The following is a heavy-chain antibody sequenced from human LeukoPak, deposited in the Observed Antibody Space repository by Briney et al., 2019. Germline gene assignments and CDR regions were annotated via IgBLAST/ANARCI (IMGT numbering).Heavy chain of an antibody. CDR1: GGSISDYY. CDR2: IYNTGNT. Sequence: SETLSLTCTVSGGSISDYYWSWIRQSAGRGLEWIGRIYNTGNTNYNPSLKSRVTMSLDTSKNQFSLRLNSVTAADTALYYCARVTYDSSGYYLGYWGQGTLVTVSS. J-gene: IGHJ4*02. CDR3: ARVTYDSSGYYLGY. D-gene: IGHD3-22*01. V-gene: IGHV4-4*07.